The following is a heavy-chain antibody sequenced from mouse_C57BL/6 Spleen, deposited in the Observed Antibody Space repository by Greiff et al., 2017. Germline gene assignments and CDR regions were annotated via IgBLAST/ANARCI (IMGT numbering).Heavy chain of an antibody. CDR2: IYPGDGDT. V-gene: IGHV1-80*01. CDR1: GYAFSSYW. Sequence: VQLQQSGAELVKPGASVKISCKASGYAFSSYWMNWVKQRPGKGLEWIGQIYPGDGDTNYNGKFKGKATLTADKSSSTAYMQLSSLTSEDSAVYFCARGGLLQGYFDVWGTGTTVTVSS. CDR3: ARGGLLQGYFDV. D-gene: IGHD2-3*01. J-gene: IGHJ1*03.